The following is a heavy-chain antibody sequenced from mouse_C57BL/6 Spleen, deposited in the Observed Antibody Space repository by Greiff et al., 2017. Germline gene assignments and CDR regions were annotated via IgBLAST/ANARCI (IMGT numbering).Heavy chain of an antibody. J-gene: IGHJ2*01. V-gene: IGHV1-4*01. CDR3: ARENERRYCDY. CDR2: INPSSGYT. CDR1: GYTFTSYT. Sequence: QVQLKQSGAELARPGASVKMSCKASGYTFTSYTMHWVKQRPGQGLEWIGYINPSSGYTKYNQKFKDKATLTADKSSSTAYMQLSSLTSEDSAVYYCARENERRYCDYWGKGTTLTVSS.